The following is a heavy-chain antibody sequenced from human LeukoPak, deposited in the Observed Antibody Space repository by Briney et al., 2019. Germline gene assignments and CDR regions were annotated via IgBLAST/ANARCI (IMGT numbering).Heavy chain of an antibody. Sequence: GGSLRLSCAVSGFTVSSNYMSWVRQAPGKGLEWVSIIYSGGSTYYADSVKGRFTISRDNSKNTLYLQMNSLRAEDTAVYYCAKTGTRYSSGWDYFDYWGQGTLVTVSS. CDR2: IYSGGST. J-gene: IGHJ4*02. CDR1: GFTVSSNY. CDR3: AKTGTRYSSGWDYFDY. D-gene: IGHD6-19*01. V-gene: IGHV3-66*01.